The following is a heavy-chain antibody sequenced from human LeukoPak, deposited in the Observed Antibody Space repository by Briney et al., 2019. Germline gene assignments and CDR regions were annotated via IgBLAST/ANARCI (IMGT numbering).Heavy chain of an antibody. V-gene: IGHV4-39*01. CDR3: ARHGPPITSEYRPPYGAVDI. CDR1: GGSISSSNCC. J-gene: IGHJ3*02. D-gene: IGHD2/OR15-2a*01. CDR2: MYYSGST. Sequence: SETLSLTCTVSGGSISSSNCCWGWIHQPPGKGLEVIGSMYYSGSTYYNPSLKSRVTISVDTSKNQFSLKLGSVTAADTAVYYCARHGPPITSEYRPPYGAVDIWGQGTTVIVSS.